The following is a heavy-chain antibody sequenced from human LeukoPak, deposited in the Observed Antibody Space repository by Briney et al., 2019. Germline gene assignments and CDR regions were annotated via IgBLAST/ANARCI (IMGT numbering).Heavy chain of an antibody. CDR3: ARLGGYNLSRNAFDI. V-gene: IGHV4-39*01. Sequence: SETLSLTCTVSGGSVSSTAYYWGWIRQTPGKGLEWIGNAYVNGHTYYNPSLKSRVTIVVYTSKNEFSLKLSSVTAADTAVYYCARLGGYNLSRNAFDIWGRGTLVTVSS. J-gene: IGHJ3*02. D-gene: IGHD5-24*01. CDR2: AYVNGHT. CDR1: GGSVSSTAYY.